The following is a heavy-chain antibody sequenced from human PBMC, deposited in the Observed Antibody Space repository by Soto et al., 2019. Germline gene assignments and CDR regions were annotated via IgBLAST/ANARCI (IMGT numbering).Heavy chain of an antibody. CDR1: GYTFTGYY. J-gene: IGHJ5*02. D-gene: IGHD6-13*01. V-gene: IGHV1-2*04. Sequence: PSMKVSCTASGYTFTGYYMHWVRQAPGQGLEWMGWINPNSGGTNYAQKFQGWVTMTRDTSISTVYMELSRLRSDDTAVYYCARDLGISWYHWFDPWGQGTLVTVSS. CDR3: ARDLGISWYHWFDP. CDR2: INPNSGGT.